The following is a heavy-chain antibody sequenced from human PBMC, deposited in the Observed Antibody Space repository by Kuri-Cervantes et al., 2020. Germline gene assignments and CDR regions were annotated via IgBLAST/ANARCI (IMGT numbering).Heavy chain of an antibody. CDR1: GGSISSSSYY. V-gene: IGHV4-39*07. D-gene: IGHD1-26*01. Sequence: SETLSLTCTVSGGSISSSSYYWGWIRQPPGKGLEWIGEINHSGSTYYNPSLKSRVTISVDKSKNQFSLKLSSVTAADTAVYYCARARSSGSTPGGSRKTRTHGAFDIWGQGTMVTVSS. CDR2: INHSGST. J-gene: IGHJ3*02. CDR3: ARARSSGSTPGGSRKTRTHGAFDI.